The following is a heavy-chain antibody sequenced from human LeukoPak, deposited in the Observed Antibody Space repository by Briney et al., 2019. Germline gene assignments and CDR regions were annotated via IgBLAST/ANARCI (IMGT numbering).Heavy chain of an antibody. J-gene: IGHJ5*02. CDR1: GGSVSSGSYY. CDR3: ARDIEGAAKDWFDP. V-gene: IGHV4-61*01. CDR2: IYYSGST. Sequence: SETLSLTCTVSGGSVSSGSYYWSWIRQPPGKGLEWIGYIYYSGSTNYNPSLKSRVTISVDTSKNQFSLKLSSVTAADTAVYYCARDIEGAAKDWFDPWGQGTLVTVSS. D-gene: IGHD5-18*01.